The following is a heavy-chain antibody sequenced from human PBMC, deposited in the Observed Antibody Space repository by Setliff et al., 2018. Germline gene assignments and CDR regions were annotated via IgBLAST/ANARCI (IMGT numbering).Heavy chain of an antibody. CDR1: GFTFNNYA. J-gene: IGHJ4*02. Sequence: GGSLRLSCAASGFTFNNYAMIWVRQAPGKGLEWVSAISGSGGSTYYADSVKGRFTISRDNSKNTLYLQMNSLRAEDTAVYYCARATLTIFGVVTPFDYWGQGTLVTVSS. V-gene: IGHV3-23*01. D-gene: IGHD3-3*01. CDR3: ARATLTIFGVVTPFDY. CDR2: ISGSGGST.